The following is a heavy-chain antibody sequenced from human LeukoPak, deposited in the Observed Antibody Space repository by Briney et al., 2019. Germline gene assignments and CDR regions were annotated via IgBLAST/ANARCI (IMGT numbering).Heavy chain of an antibody. V-gene: IGHV4-4*07. CDR1: GDSTSSYY. CDR2: IHFAGGA. D-gene: IGHD2-2*01. Sequence: SETLSLTCSVSGDSTSSYYWSWVRQPAGKGLEWIGRIHFAGGASYNPSLKNRVTMSVDTSKNQFSLNLTSVTAADTAVYYCAKDRLGVPAAIHYCGMDVWGQGTTVTVSS. CDR3: AKDRLGVPAAIHYCGMDV. J-gene: IGHJ6*02.